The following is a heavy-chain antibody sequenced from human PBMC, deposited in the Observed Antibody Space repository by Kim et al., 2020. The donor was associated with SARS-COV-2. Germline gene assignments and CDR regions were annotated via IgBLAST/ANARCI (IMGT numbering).Heavy chain of an antibody. V-gene: IGHV4-39*07. D-gene: IGHD3-10*01. CDR1: GGSISSSSYY. Sequence: SETLSLTCTVSGGSISSSSYYWGWIRQPPGKGLEWIGSIYYSGSTYYNPSLKSRVTISVDTSKNQFSLKLSSVTAADTAVYYCARDHRKSVLWFGESRFDPWGQGTLVTVSS. CDR3: ARDHRKSVLWFGESRFDP. J-gene: IGHJ5*02. CDR2: IYYSGST.